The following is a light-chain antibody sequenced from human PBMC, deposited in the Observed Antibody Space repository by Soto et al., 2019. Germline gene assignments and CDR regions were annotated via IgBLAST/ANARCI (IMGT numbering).Light chain of an antibody. CDR1: QSVSSY. CDR2: DAS. Sequence: EIVLTQSPAILSMSPGERATLSCRASQSVSSYFAWYQQKPGQAPRLLIYDASNRATGVPARFSGSGSGTVFSVTISSLEPEDFAVYYCQQRRYWPVTFGQGTKVEIK. J-gene: IGKJ1*01. CDR3: QQRRYWPVT. V-gene: IGKV3-11*01.